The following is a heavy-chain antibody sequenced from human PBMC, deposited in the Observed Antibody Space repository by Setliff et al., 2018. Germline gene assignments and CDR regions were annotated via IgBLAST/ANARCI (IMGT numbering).Heavy chain of an antibody. Sequence: SVKVSCKASGGTFNNYGVTWVRQAPGQGLEWMGGIIPIFGSANYARKFQGRVTVTADESTNTAYMELSSLRYEDTAVYYCVREGVDSRSSTDYRYYMDVWGKGTTVTVSS. D-gene: IGHD3-22*01. V-gene: IGHV1-69*13. CDR3: VREGVDSRSSTDYRYYMDV. CDR2: IIPIFGSA. CDR1: GGTFNNYG. J-gene: IGHJ6*03.